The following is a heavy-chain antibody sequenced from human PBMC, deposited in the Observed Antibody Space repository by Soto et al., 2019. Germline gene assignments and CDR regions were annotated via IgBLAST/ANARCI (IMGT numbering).Heavy chain of an antibody. CDR2: INHSGST. V-gene: IGHV4-34*01. CDR1: GGSFSGYY. Sequence: QVQLQQWGAGLLKPSETLSLTCAVYGGSFSGYYWSWIRQPPGKGLEWIGEINHSGSTNYNPSLKSRVTISVDTSKTQFSLKLSSVTAADTAVYYCARGRRATVTTRRPPNWFDPWGQGTLVTVSS. D-gene: IGHD4-4*01. CDR3: ARGRRATVTTRRPPNWFDP. J-gene: IGHJ5*02.